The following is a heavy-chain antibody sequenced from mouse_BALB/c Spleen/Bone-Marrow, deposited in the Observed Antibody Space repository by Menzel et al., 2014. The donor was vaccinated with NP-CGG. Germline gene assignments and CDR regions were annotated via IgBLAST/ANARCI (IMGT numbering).Heavy chain of an antibody. Sequence: VQLQQSGPQLVGPGASVKISCKASGYSFTSYWMHWVKQRPGQGLEWIGMIDPSDSETKLNQKFKDKATLTVDKSSSTAYLQLSSPTSEDSAVYYCARRDNAPFAYWGQGTLVTVSA. CDR2: IDPSDSET. D-gene: IGHD1-3*01. CDR3: ARRDNAPFAY. CDR1: GYSFTSYW. J-gene: IGHJ3*01. V-gene: IGHV1S126*01.